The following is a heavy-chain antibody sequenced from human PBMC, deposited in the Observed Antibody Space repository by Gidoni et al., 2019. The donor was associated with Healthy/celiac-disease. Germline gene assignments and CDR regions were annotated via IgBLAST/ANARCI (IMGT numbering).Heavy chain of an antibody. Sequence: EVQLVESGGGLVQPGRSLRLYCAASGFTFDDYARHWVRQAPGKGLEWVSGISWNSGSIGYADSVKGRFTISRDNAKNSLYLQMNSLRAEDTALYYCAKGAYSSGWSFDYWGQGTLVTVSS. CDR1: GFTFDDYA. D-gene: IGHD6-19*01. V-gene: IGHV3-9*01. CDR3: AKGAYSSGWSFDY. CDR2: ISWNSGSI. J-gene: IGHJ4*02.